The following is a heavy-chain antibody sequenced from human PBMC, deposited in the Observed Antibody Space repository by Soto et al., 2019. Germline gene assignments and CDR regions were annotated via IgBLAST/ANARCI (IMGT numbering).Heavy chain of an antibody. CDR2: ISYDGSNK. Sequence: QVQLVESGGGVVPPGRSLRLSCAASGFTFSTYAMHWVRQAPGKGLEWVAVISYDGSNKYYADSVKGRFTISRDNSKNTLYLQMNSLRAEDTAVYYCARDKSPYSSGWHNRHFDYWGQGTLVTVSS. CDR1: GFTFSTYA. J-gene: IGHJ4*02. V-gene: IGHV3-30-3*01. CDR3: ARDKSPYSSGWHNRHFDY. D-gene: IGHD6-19*01.